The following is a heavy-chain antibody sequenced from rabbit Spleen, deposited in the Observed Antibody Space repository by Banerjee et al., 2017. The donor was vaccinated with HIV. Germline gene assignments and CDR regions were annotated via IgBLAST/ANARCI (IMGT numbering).Heavy chain of an antibody. CDR1: GIDFTNYY. CDR2: IYAAKGST. CDR3: ARAIVPWLGLTRLDL. D-gene: IGHD4-1*01. V-gene: IGHV1S43*01. Sequence: QEQLVESGGGLVHPGGSLTLSCKASGIDFTNYYITWVRQAPGKGLEWIGIIYAAKGSTDYASWVNGRFTISSDNAQSTMDLKMTSLTAADTATYFCARAIVPWLGLTRLDLWGPGTLVTVS. J-gene: IGHJ3*01.